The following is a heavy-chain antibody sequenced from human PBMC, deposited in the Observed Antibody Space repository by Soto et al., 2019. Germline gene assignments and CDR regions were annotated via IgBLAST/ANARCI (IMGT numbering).Heavy chain of an antibody. J-gene: IGHJ5*02. V-gene: IGHV4-30-2*01. CDR3: ARVPGP. CDR2: IYHSGST. Sequence: PSETLSLTCADSGGSISSGGYSWSWIRQPPRKGLEWIGYIYHSGSTYYNPSLKSRVTISVDRSKNQFSLKLSSVTAADTAVYYCARVPGPWGQGTLVTVSS. D-gene: IGHD7-27*01. CDR1: GGSISSGGYS.